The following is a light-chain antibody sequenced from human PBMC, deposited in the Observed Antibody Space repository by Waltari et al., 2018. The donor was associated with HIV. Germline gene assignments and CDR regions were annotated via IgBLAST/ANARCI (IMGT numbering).Light chain of an antibody. Sequence: QSALTQPASVSGSPARSITIPGTGTSGDVGRYNFVYWSQQHPGKAPKLIIYNVHSRSAVVSIRFSGSSAATTASLTSSGLQAEDEAYYFCRSYTSSGPRYVLFGGGTRLTVL. CDR1: SGDVGRYNF. V-gene: IGLV2-14*03. CDR2: NVH. J-gene: IGLJ2*01. CDR3: RSYTSSGPRYVL.